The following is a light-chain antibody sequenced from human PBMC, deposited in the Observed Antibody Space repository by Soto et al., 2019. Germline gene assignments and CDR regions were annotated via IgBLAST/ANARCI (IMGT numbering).Light chain of an antibody. CDR3: SSYTATSGTLYV. Sequence: QSVMTQPPSVSAAPGQKVTISCSGSSSNIGGNSVSWYQQLPGTAPKLLIYDDNKRPSGIPDRFSGSKSGTSATLGITGFQTGDEADYYCSSYTATSGTLYVFGPGTKLTVL. V-gene: IGLV1-51*01. CDR2: DDN. J-gene: IGLJ1*01. CDR1: SSNIGGNS.